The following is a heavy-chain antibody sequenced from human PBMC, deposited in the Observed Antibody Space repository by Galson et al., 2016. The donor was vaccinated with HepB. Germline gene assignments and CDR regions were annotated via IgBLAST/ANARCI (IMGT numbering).Heavy chain of an antibody. J-gene: IGHJ4*02. Sequence: SLRLSCAASGFSFPTSWMSWVRQARGKGLEWVATIKTDGSEKTYVASVKGRFTIARDNAKNSLFLQMSSLRAEDTAVYFCTPHSDFVDYWGQGTLVTVSS. D-gene: IGHD1-26*01. CDR1: GFSFPTSW. CDR2: IKTDGSEK. V-gene: IGHV3-7*03. CDR3: TPHSDFVDY.